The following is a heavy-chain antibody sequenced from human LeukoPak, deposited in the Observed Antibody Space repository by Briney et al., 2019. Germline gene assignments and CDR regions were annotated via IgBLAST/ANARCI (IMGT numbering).Heavy chain of an antibody. CDR1: GFTFSSYG. CDR2: ISYDGSNK. Sequence: GALRLSCAASGFTFSSYGMHWVRQAPGKGLEWVAVISYDGSNKYYADSVKGRFTISRDNSKNTLYLQMNSLRAEDTAVYYCAKDKAIAVAYPISNWGQGTLVTVSS. V-gene: IGHV3-30*18. CDR3: AKDKAIAVAYPISN. D-gene: IGHD6-19*01. J-gene: IGHJ4*02.